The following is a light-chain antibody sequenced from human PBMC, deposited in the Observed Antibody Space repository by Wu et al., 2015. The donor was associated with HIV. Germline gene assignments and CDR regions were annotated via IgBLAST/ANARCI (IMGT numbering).Light chain of an antibody. V-gene: IGKV3-11*01. CDR2: DAS. CDR3: QQRSNWLWT. CDR1: QSVSSY. Sequence: GRATSPAGPGQSVSSYLALGTNQKTLGPTAPHGSSIYDASNRATGIPARFSGSGSGTDFTLTISSLEPEDFAVYYCQQRSNWLWTFGQGTKVEIK. J-gene: IGKJ1*01.